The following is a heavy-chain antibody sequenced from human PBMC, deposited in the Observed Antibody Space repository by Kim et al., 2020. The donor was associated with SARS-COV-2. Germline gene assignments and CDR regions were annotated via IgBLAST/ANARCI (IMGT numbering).Heavy chain of an antibody. CDR2: ISSSSSYI. CDR1: GFTFSSYS. CDR3: ARDYYYGSGSYSGYYFDY. D-gene: IGHD3-10*01. J-gene: IGHJ4*02. Sequence: GGSLRLSCAASGFTFSSYSMNWVRQAPGKGLEWVSSISSSSSYIYYADSVKGRFTISRDNAKNSLYLQMNSLRAEDTAVYYCARDYYYGSGSYSGYYFDYWGQGTLVTVSS. V-gene: IGHV3-21*01.